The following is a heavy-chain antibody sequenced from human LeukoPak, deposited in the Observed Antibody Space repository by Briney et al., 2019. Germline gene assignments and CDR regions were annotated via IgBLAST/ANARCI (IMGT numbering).Heavy chain of an antibody. CDR2: IYPGDSDT. CDR1: GYRLTNNW. Sequence: GESLKISCKISGYRLTNNWIGWVRQVPGKGLEWMGLIYPGDSDTRYSPSFQGQVTFSVDTSISTAYLQLSGLRASDTAIYYCVRFGLTSSLDYWGQGTLVTVSS. D-gene: IGHD6-13*01. V-gene: IGHV5-51*01. CDR3: VRFGLTSSLDY. J-gene: IGHJ4*02.